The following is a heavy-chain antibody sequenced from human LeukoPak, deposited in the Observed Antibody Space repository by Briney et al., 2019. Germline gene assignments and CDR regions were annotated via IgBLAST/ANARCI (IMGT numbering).Heavy chain of an antibody. D-gene: IGHD2-21*02. Sequence: PSETLSLTCTVSGGSISSYYWSWIRQPPGKGLEWIGYIYYSGSTNYNPSLKSRVTISVDTSKKQISLKLSSATAADTAVYYCARDQPLLGSYYGMDVWGQGTTVTVSS. J-gene: IGHJ6*02. CDR2: IYYSGST. V-gene: IGHV4-59*01. CDR1: GGSISSYY. CDR3: ARDQPLLGSYYGMDV.